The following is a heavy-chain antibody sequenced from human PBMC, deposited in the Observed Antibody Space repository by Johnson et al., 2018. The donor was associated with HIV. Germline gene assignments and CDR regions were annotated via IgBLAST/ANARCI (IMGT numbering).Heavy chain of an antibody. D-gene: IGHD6-6*01. CDR3: ARDVIKVIAARDDAFDI. CDR2: IRYDGSNK. J-gene: IGHJ3*02. CDR1: GFTFSSYG. V-gene: IGHV3-30*02. Sequence: QVQLVESGGGLVQPGGSLRLSCAASGFTFSSYGMHWVRQAPGKGLEWVAFIRYDGSNKYYADSVKGRFTISRDNSKNTLYLQMNGLRPEDTAVYYCARDVIKVIAARDDAFDIWGQGTMVTVSS.